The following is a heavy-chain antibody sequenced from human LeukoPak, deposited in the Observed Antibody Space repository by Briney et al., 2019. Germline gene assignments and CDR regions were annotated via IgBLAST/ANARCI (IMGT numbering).Heavy chain of an antibody. D-gene: IGHD1-1*01. CDR2: IWSDGSEK. CDR1: GFTFSSYG. J-gene: IGHJ4*02. Sequence: GGSLRLSCAASGFTFSSYGMHWVRQAPGKGLEWVAVIWSDGSEKYYVDSVKGRFTISRDNSKNTLYLQMNSLRAEDTAVYYCAKDLTTGTLSFDYWGQGTLVTVSS. CDR3: AKDLTTGTLSFDY. V-gene: IGHV3-33*06.